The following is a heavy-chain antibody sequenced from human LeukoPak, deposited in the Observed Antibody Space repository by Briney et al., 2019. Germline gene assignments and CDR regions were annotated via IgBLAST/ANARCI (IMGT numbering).Heavy chain of an antibody. D-gene: IGHD3-22*01. J-gene: IGHJ4*02. CDR2: INPNSGGT. CDR3: ARDEVYYDSSGYPFDY. Sequence: ASVKVSCKASGYTFTGYYMHWVRQAPGQGLEWMGWINPNSGGTNYAQKFQGRVTMTRGTSISTAYMELSRLRSDDTAVYYCARDEVYYDSSGYPFDYWGQGTLVTVSS. V-gene: IGHV1-2*02. CDR1: GYTFTGYY.